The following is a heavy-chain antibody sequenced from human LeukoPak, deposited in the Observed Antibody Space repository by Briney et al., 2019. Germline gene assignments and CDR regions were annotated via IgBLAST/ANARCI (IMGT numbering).Heavy chain of an antibody. D-gene: IGHD4-17*01. CDR1: GGSFSGYY. J-gene: IGHJ4*02. CDR3: ARRSRWFYGDYYFDY. V-gene: IGHV4-34*01. Sequence: SETLSLTCAVYGGSFSGYYWSWIRQPPGKGLEWIWEINHSGSTNYNPSLKSRVTISVDTSKNQFSLKLSSVTAADTAVYYCARRSRWFYGDYYFDYWGQGTLVTVSS. CDR2: INHSGST.